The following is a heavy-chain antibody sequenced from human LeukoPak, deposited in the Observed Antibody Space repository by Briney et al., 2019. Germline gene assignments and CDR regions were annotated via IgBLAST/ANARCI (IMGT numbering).Heavy chain of an antibody. CDR3: ASVPAWAMVRGVPGDYYYGMDV. Sequence: ASVKVSCKASGYTFTSYYMHWVRQAPGQGLEWMGIINPSGGSTSYAQKFQGRVTMTRDTSTGTVYMELSSLRSEDTAVYYCASVPAWAMVRGVPGDYYYGMDVWGQGTTVTVSS. CDR1: GYTFTSYY. J-gene: IGHJ6*02. V-gene: IGHV1-46*01. D-gene: IGHD3-10*01. CDR2: INPSGGST.